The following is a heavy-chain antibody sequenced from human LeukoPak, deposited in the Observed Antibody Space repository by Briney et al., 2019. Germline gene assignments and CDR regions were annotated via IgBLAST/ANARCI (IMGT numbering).Heavy chain of an antibody. CDR2: INHSGST. Sequence: PSETLSLTCAVYGGSFSGYSWSWIRQPPGKGLEWIVEINHSGSTKNNPSLKSRVTISVDTSKNQFSLKLSSVTAADTAVYYCARGFGWGSALYWYFDLWGRGTLVTVSS. J-gene: IGHJ2*01. CDR3: ARGFGWGSALYWYFDL. D-gene: IGHD7-27*01. CDR1: GGSFSGYS. V-gene: IGHV4-34*01.